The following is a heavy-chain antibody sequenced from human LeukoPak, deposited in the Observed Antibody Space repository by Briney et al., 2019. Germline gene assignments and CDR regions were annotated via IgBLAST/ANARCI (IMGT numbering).Heavy chain of an antibody. J-gene: IGHJ4*02. Sequence: VASVKVSCKAFGYTFTAYYMHWVRQAPGQRLEWMGWINLYSGGTNYAQKFQGRVTMTRDTSISAAYMELDRLGSDDTAVYYCARVAGGDWYYFGLWGQGSLVTVSS. CDR3: ARVAGGDWYYFGL. CDR2: INLYSGGT. CDR1: GYTFTAYY. D-gene: IGHD2-21*02. V-gene: IGHV1-2*02.